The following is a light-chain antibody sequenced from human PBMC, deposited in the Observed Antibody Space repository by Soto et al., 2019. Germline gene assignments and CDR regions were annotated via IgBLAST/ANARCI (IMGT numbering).Light chain of an antibody. Sequence: QSVLTQPPSASGTPGQRVTISCSGSSSNIGSNTVNWYQQLPGTAPKLLIYSNNQRPSGVPDRFSGSKSGTSASLAISGLQSVDEADYYCAAWDDSLNVWVFGGGTKLTVL. CDR2: SNN. J-gene: IGLJ3*02. V-gene: IGLV1-44*01. CDR1: SSNIGSNT. CDR3: AAWDDSLNVWV.